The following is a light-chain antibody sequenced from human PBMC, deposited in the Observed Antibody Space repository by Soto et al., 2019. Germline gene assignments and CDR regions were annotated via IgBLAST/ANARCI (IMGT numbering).Light chain of an antibody. J-gene: IGKJ2*01. Sequence: DIQMTQSPSSLSASVGDRVTIACRASQSISTYLNWYQQTPGKAPKLLIYATSNLQSGVPSRFSGSGSGREFTLTISSLQPEDFATYYSQQSYSSPMYTFGQGTNLEIK. CDR1: QSISTY. V-gene: IGKV1-39*01. CDR2: ATS. CDR3: QQSYSSPMYT.